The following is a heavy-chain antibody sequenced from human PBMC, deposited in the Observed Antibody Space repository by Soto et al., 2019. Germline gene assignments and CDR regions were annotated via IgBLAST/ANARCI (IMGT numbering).Heavy chain of an antibody. D-gene: IGHD3-16*01. J-gene: IGHJ4*02. CDR1: GFSLSTSGMC. V-gene: IGHV2-70*11. Sequence: SGPTLVNPTQTLTLTCTFSGFSLSTSGMCVSWIRQPPGKALEWLARIDWDDDKYYSTSLKTRLTISKDTSKNQVVLTMTNMDPGDHPTFYWRGIRIPGGGFFDYWGQGTLVTVSS. CDR3: RGIRIPGGGFFDY. CDR2: IDWDDDK.